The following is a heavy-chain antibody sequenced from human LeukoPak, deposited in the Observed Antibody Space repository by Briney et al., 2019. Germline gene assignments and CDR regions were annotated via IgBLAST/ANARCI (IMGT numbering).Heavy chain of an antibody. Sequence: PGGSLRLSCAASGFTFSSYAMHWVRQAPGKGLDWVAVISYSGGNEYYADSVKGRFTISRDNSKNTLYLQMNSLRAEDTAVYYCARMKHVYYDSSGDAFDIWGQGTMVTVSS. CDR2: ISYSGGNE. CDR3: ARMKHVYYDSSGDAFDI. CDR1: GFTFSSYA. V-gene: IGHV3-30-3*01. D-gene: IGHD3-22*01. J-gene: IGHJ3*02.